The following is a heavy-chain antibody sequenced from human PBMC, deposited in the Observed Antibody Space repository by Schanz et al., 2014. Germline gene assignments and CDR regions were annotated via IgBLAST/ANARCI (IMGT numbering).Heavy chain of an antibody. D-gene: IGHD6-6*01. J-gene: IGHJ4*02. V-gene: IGHV1-2*02. CDR1: GYTFTGYY. CDR2: INPNNGGT. Sequence: QVQLVQSGAEVKKPGASVKVSCKASGYTFTGYYMYWVRQAPGQGLEWVGWINPNNGGTNYAQKFQDRVTLTRDTSINTAYMELSRLKSDDTAMYYCARVGSSSSTADFDYWGQGTLVTVSS. CDR3: ARVGSSSSTADFDY.